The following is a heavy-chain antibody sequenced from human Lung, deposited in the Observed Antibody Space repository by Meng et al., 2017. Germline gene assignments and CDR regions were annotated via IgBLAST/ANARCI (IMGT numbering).Heavy chain of an antibody. CDR2: NYYTGGT. CDR3: AGGTVAVAGKTGVDY. V-gene: IGHV4-61*01. Sequence: QVALQMSGAALVKTSDTLSLTCTVAGASVSNGSYFWSWIRQPPGKGLEWIGYNYYTGGTSYNPSLTSRVTISLDTSKNQFSLSLTSVAAADTAIYYCAGGTVAVAGKTGVDYWNQGTLVTVSS. D-gene: IGHD6-19*01. J-gene: IGHJ4*02. CDR1: GASVSNGSYF.